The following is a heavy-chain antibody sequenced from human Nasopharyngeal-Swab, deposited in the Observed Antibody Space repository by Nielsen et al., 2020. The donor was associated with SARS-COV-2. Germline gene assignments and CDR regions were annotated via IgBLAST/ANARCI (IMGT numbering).Heavy chain of an antibody. V-gene: IGHV3-48*02. CDR1: GFTFSSYE. D-gene: IGHD6-13*01. CDR3: AREGSSSQDY. CDR2: ISSSSSTI. J-gene: IGHJ4*02. Sequence: GGSMRLSCAAAGFTFSSYEMNWVRQAPGKGLEWVSYISSSSSTIYYADSVKGRCTISRDNAKNSLYLQMNSLRDEDTAVYYCAREGSSSQDYWGQGTLVTVSS.